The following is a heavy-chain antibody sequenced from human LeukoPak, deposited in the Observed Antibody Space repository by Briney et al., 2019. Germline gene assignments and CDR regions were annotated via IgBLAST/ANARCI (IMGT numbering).Heavy chain of an antibody. Sequence: PSETLSLTCTVSGGSISSSSYYWGWIRQPPGKGLEWIGSIYYSGSTYYNPSLKSRVTISVDTSKNQFSLKLSSVTAADTAVYYCARTNTVTTTPFDYWGQGTLVTVSS. CDR1: GGSISSSSYY. V-gene: IGHV4-39*01. D-gene: IGHD4-17*01. CDR3: ARTNTVTTTPFDY. J-gene: IGHJ4*02. CDR2: IYYSGST.